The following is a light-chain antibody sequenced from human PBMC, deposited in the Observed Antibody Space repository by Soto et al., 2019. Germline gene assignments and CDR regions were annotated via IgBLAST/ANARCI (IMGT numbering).Light chain of an antibody. CDR3: QQYGTSVGGT. Sequence: EIVLTQSPGTLSLSPGERATFSCRASQSVSSGYLAWYQQKPGQAPRLLIYDASSRATGIPDRFSGSGSGTDFTLTISRLEPEDFAVYYCQQYGTSVGGTFGGGAKVEIK. V-gene: IGKV3-20*01. J-gene: IGKJ4*01. CDR2: DAS. CDR1: QSVSSGY.